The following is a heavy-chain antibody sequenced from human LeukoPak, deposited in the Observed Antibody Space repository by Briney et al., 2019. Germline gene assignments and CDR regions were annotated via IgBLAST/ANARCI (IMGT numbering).Heavy chain of an antibody. CDR1: GGSFSGYY. V-gene: IGHV4-34*01. CDR3: ASRVIYGSGSYLGLFRY. Sequence: PSETLSLTCAVYGGSFSGYYWSWIRQPPGKGLEWIGEINHSGSTNYNPSLKSRVTISVDTSKNQFSLKLSSVTAAVTAVYNCASRVIYGSGSYLGLFRYWGQGTLVTVSS. CDR2: INHSGST. D-gene: IGHD3-10*01. J-gene: IGHJ4*02.